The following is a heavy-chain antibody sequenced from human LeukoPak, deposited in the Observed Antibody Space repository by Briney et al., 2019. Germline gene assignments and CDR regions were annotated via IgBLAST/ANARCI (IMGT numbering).Heavy chain of an antibody. Sequence: GGSLRLSCAASKFTFSRYAMSWVSQAPGKGLEWVSSISESGDSTYYADSVKGRFTISRDNSKNTLYLQMNSLRAEDTAVYYCANERVVVPAPDYWGQGTLVTVSS. J-gene: IGHJ4*02. CDR3: ANERVVVPAPDY. CDR1: KFTFSRYA. D-gene: IGHD2-2*01. V-gene: IGHV3-23*01. CDR2: ISESGDST.